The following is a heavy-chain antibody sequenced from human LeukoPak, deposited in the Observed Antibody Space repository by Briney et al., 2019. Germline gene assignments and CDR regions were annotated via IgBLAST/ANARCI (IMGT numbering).Heavy chain of an antibody. CDR1: GGSISSGDYY. CDR3: ARNSDFSFDY. D-gene: IGHD3-3*01. CDR2: IYYNGNT. Sequence: SETLSLTCTVSGGSISSGDYYWSWLRQPPGKGLEWIGYIYYNGNTYYNPSLKSRVIVSIDTSKNQFFLKLNSVTAADTAVYYCARNSDFSFDYWGQGALVTVSS. V-gene: IGHV4-30-4*01. J-gene: IGHJ4*02.